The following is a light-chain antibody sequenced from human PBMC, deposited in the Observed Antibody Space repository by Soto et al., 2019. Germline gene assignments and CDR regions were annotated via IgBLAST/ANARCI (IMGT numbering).Light chain of an antibody. CDR3: QQYATSPIT. Sequence: EILMTQSAVTLSVSPGERATLSCRASQSVSSTLAWYQHKPGQAPRLLIYGASSRAAGIPDRLSGSGSGTDFTLTSSRLEPEDFAVYYCQQYATSPITFGQGTRLEIK. V-gene: IGKV3-20*01. CDR1: QSVSST. CDR2: GAS. J-gene: IGKJ5*01.